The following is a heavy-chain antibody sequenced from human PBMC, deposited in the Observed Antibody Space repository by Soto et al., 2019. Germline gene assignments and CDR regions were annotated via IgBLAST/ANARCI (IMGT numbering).Heavy chain of an antibody. J-gene: IGHJ4*02. Sequence: QPGGSLRLSCAASGFTFSSYGMHWVRQAPGKGLEWVAVIWYDGSNKYYADSVKGRFTISRDNSKNTLYLQMNSLRAEDTAVYYCARDGESRRGPFKYCFDYWGQGTLVTVSS. CDR2: IWYDGSNK. V-gene: IGHV3-33*01. CDR3: ARDGESRRGPFKYCFDY. D-gene: IGHD3-10*01. CDR1: GFTFSSYG.